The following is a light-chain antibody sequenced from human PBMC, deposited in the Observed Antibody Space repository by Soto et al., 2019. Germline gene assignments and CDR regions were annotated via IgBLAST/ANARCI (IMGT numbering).Light chain of an antibody. CDR1: TSDVGGYDY. J-gene: IGLJ1*01. V-gene: IGLV2-11*01. Sequence: QSALTQPRSVSGSPGQSVAISCTGTTSDVGGYDYVSWHQQHPGKAPKLIIFDVTKRPSGVPDRFSGSKSGNTASLTISGLQDEDEAEYFCCSYAGDSYVFGSGTKLTVL. CDR3: CSYAGDSYV. CDR2: DVT.